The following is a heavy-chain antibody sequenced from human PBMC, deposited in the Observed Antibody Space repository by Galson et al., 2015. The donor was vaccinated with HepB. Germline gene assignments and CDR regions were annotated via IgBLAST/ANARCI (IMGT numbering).Heavy chain of an antibody. Sequence: SLRLSCAASGSTFSSYAMSWVRQAPGKGLEWVSTISGSGGNTYHADSVKGRFTISRDNSKNTLYLQMNSLRADDTAVYYCARNAIGFGYFDYWGQGTLVTVSS. CDR1: GSTFSSYA. CDR3: ARNAIGFGYFDY. CDR2: ISGSGGNT. D-gene: IGHD2-2*01. J-gene: IGHJ4*02. V-gene: IGHV3-23*01.